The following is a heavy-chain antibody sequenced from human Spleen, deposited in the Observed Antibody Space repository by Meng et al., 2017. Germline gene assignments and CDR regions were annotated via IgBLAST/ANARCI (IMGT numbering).Heavy chain of an antibody. CDR1: GYTLSDLY. J-gene: IGHJ6*02. V-gene: IGHV1-24*01. CDR3: ARDTMYYGDYYYYYGMDV. Sequence: ASVKVSCKVSGYTLSDLYMHWVRQVPGKGLEWMGGFDPEDGETIYAQNFQGRVTMTEDTSTDTAYMELSSLRSEDTAVYYCARDTMYYGDYYYYYGMDVWGQGTTVTVSS. D-gene: IGHD4-17*01. CDR2: FDPEDGET.